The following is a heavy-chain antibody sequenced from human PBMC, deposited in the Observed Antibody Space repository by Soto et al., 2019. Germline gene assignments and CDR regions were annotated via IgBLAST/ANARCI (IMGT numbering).Heavy chain of an antibody. J-gene: IGHJ4*02. Sequence: PVGSLRLSCAASRFTFSSYGMHWVRQAPGKGLEWVAVIWYDGSNKYYADSVKGRFTISRDNSKNTLYLQMNSLRAEDTAVYYCARDLTAMALDYWGQGTLVTVSS. CDR2: IWYDGSNK. D-gene: IGHD5-18*01. CDR3: ARDLTAMALDY. V-gene: IGHV3-33*01. CDR1: RFTFSSYG.